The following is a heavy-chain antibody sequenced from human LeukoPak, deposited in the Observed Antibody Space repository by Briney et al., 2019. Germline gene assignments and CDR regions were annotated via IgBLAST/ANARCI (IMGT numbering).Heavy chain of an antibody. CDR3: ARLRGAYEPFDY. Sequence: ASVKVSCKASGYTFTDYCMHWVRQAPGHGLEWMAWIHPNSGGTIYAQKFQDRVTVTRDTSISTAYMELSRLRSDDTAVYYCARLRGAYEPFDYWGQGTLVTVSS. D-gene: IGHD5-12*01. V-gene: IGHV1-2*02. CDR1: GYTFTDYC. CDR2: IHPNSGGT. J-gene: IGHJ4*02.